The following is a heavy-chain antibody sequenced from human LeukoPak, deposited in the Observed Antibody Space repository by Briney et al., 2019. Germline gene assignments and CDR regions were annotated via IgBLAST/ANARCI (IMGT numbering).Heavy chain of an antibody. CDR1: GFTFSSYG. CDR2: IWYDGSNK. D-gene: IGHD6-13*01. J-gene: IGHJ4*02. CDR3: ARGPYSSSWYYPHTGDY. Sequence: QSGGSLRLSCAASGFTFSSYGMHWVRQAPGKGLEWVAVIWYDGSNKYYADSVKGRFTISRDNSKSTLYLQMNSLRAEDTAVYYCARGPYSSSWYYPHTGDYWGQGTLVTVSS. V-gene: IGHV3-33*01.